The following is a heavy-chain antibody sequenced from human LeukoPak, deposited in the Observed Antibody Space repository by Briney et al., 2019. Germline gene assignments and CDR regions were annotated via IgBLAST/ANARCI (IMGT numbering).Heavy chain of an antibody. V-gene: IGHV1-2*02. CDR1: GYTFTGYY. J-gene: IGHJ3*02. CDR3: ARDFSSSWYRAFDI. Sequence: GASVKVSCKASGYTFTGYYMHWVRQAPGQGLEWMGWINPNSGGTNYAQKFQGRVTMTRDTSISTAYMELSRLRSDDTAVYYCARDFSSSWYRAFDIWGQGTMVTVSS. CDR2: INPNSGGT. D-gene: IGHD6-13*01.